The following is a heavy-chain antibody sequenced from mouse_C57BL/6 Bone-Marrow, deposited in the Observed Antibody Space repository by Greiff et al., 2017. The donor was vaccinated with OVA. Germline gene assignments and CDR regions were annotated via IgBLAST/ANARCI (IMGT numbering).Heavy chain of an antibody. D-gene: IGHD3-2*02. V-gene: IGHV5-4*03. Sequence: DVKLVESGGGLVKPGGSLKLSCAASGFTFSSYAMSWVRQTPEKRLEWVATISDGGSYTYYPDNVKGRFTISRDNAKNNLYLQMSHLKSEDTAMYYCASNSSGYAYWGQGTLVTVSA. J-gene: IGHJ3*01. CDR2: ISDGGSYT. CDR1: GFTFSSYA. CDR3: ASNSSGYAY.